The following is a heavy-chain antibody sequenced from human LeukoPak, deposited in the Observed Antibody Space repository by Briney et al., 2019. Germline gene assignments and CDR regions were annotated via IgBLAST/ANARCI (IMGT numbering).Heavy chain of an antibody. J-gene: IGHJ4*02. D-gene: IGHD3-22*01. CDR3: ARVPINYYDSSGYYSDY. CDR1: GGSISSGSYY. CDR2: IYTSGST. Sequence: SETLSLTCTVSGGSISSGSYYWSWIRQPAGKGLEWIGRIYTSGSTNYNPSLKSRVTISVDTSKNQFSLKLSSVTAADTAVYYCARVPINYYDSSGYYSDYWGQGTLVTVSS. V-gene: IGHV4-61*02.